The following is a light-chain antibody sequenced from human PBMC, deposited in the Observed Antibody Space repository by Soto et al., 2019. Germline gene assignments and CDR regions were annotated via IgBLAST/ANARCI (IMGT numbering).Light chain of an antibody. CDR1: SSDVGYYNF. V-gene: IGLV2-23*02. CDR3: CSYARTTTPSWV. CDR2: EVT. Sequence: QSVLTQPASVSGSPGQSITISCTGTSSDVGYYNFVSWYQQHPGKAPKLVIFEVTKRPSGVSYRFSGSRSGNTASLTISGLQTEDEADYYCCSYARTTTPSWVFGGGTKVTVL. J-gene: IGLJ3*02.